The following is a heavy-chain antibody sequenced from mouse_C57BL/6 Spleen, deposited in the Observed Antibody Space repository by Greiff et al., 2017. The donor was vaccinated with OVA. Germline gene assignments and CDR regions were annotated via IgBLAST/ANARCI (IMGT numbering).Heavy chain of an antibody. Sequence: EVKLVESGGGLVQPKGSLKLSCAASGFSFNTYAMNWVRQAPGKGLEWVARIRSKSNNYATYYADSVKDRFTISRDDSESMLYLQMNNLKTEDTAMYYCVRHGLAFDYGGQGTTLTVSS. CDR1: GFSFNTYA. D-gene: IGHD4-1*01. J-gene: IGHJ2*01. CDR3: VRHGLAFDY. CDR2: IRSKSNNYAT. V-gene: IGHV10-1*01.